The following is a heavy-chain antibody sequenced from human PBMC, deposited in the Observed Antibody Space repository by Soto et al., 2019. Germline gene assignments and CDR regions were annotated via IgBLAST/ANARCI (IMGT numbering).Heavy chain of an antibody. CDR2: TYYRSKWYN. Sequence: SQTLSLTCAISGDSVSSNSAAWNWIRQSPSRGLEWLGRTYYRSKWYNDYAVSVKSRITINPDTSKNQFSLQLNSVPPEDTAVYSFARDTAVAGTPDPPHYGMDVWGQGPTVTVS. D-gene: IGHD6-19*01. CDR3: ARDTAVAGTPDPPHYGMDV. V-gene: IGHV6-1*01. J-gene: IGHJ6*02. CDR1: GDSVSSNSAA.